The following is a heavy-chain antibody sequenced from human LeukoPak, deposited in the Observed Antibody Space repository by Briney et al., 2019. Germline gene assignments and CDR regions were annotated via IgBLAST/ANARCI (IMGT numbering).Heavy chain of an antibody. CDR3: ARGYYGSGSNWFDP. Sequence: ASVKVSCKASGYSFTSYDINWVRQATGQGLEWMGWMTPTSGSTRYAQKFQGRVTLARDTSISTAYMELSSLRSDDTAVYYCARGYYGSGSNWFDPWGQGTLVTVSS. CDR1: GYSFTSYD. J-gene: IGHJ5*02. V-gene: IGHV1-8*01. D-gene: IGHD3-10*01. CDR2: MTPTSGST.